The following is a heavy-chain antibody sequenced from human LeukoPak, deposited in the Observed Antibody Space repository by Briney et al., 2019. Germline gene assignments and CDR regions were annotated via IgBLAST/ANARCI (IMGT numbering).Heavy chain of an antibody. CDR3: ARETRGGYVRWRHFDY. D-gene: IGHD5-12*01. Sequence: GASVKVSCKDSGYTFTSYGISWVRQAPGQGLEWMGWISAYNGNTNYAQKLQGRVTMTTDTSTSTAYMELRSLRSDDTAVYYCARETRGGYVRWRHFDYWGQGTLVTVSS. CDR2: ISAYNGNT. CDR1: GYTFTSYG. J-gene: IGHJ4*02. V-gene: IGHV1-18*01.